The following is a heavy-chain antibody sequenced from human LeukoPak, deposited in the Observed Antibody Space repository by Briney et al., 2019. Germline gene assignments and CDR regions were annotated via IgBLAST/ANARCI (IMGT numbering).Heavy chain of an antibody. J-gene: IGHJ4*02. D-gene: IGHD3-22*01. Sequence: SETQSLTCTVSGGSISSSSYYWGWIRPPPGKGLEWIGSIYYSGSTYYNPSIKSRVTVSVDTPKNQFSLKLSSVTAADTAVYYCASAYYYDSGFDYWGQGTLVTVSS. CDR3: ASAYYYDSGFDY. CDR1: GGSISSSSYY. V-gene: IGHV4-39*07. CDR2: IYYSGST.